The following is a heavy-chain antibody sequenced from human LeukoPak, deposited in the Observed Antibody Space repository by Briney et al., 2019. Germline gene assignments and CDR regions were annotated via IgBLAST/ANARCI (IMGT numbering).Heavy chain of an antibody. D-gene: IGHD2-15*01. J-gene: IGHJ4*02. V-gene: IGHV3-11*04. CDR1: GFTFSDYY. Sequence: GGSLRLSCAASGFTFSDYYMSWIRQAPGKGLEWVSYISSSGSTIYYADSVKGRFTISRDNAKNSLYLQMNSLRAEDTAVYYCARDPPIDCSGGSCYSVAGDYFDYWGQGTLVTVSS. CDR2: ISSSGSTI. CDR3: ARDPPIDCSGGSCYSVAGDYFDY.